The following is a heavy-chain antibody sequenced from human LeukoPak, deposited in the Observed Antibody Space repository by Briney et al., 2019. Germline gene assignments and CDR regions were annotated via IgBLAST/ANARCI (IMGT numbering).Heavy chain of an antibody. CDR1: GFTFSSYA. CDR3: ARGSGVEDV. Sequence: GGSLRLSCAASGFTFSSYAMSWVRQAPGKGLEWVSAISGSGGSTYYADSVKGRFTISRDNAKNSLYLQMNSLRAEDTAVYYCARGSGVEDVWGQGTTVTVSS. D-gene: IGHD2-2*01. V-gene: IGHV3-23*01. J-gene: IGHJ6*02. CDR2: ISGSGGST.